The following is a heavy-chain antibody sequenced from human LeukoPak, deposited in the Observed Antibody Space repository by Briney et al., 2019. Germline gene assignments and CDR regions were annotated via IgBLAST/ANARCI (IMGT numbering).Heavy chain of an antibody. V-gene: IGHV4-30-2*01. CDR1: GGSISSGGYS. Sequence: ASQTLSLTCAVSGGSISSGGYSWSWIRQPPGKGLEWIGYIYHSGSTYYNPSLKSRVTISVDRSKNQFSLKLSSVTAADTAVYYCARRTAAGTLDYWGQGTLVTVSS. CDR3: ARRTAAGTLDY. D-gene: IGHD6-13*01. J-gene: IGHJ4*02. CDR2: IYHSGST.